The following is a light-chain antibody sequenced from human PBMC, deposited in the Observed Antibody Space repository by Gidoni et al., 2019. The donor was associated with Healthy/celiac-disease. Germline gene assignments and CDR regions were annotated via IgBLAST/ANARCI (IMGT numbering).Light chain of an antibody. Sequence: IFLTQSPATLSLSPGERATLSCRASQSVSSYLAWYQQKPGQAPRLLIYDASNRAPGIPARFSGSGYGTDFTLTISSLEPEDFAVYYCQQRSNWPPTFGGGTKVDIK. CDR1: QSVSSY. CDR3: QQRSNWPPT. V-gene: IGKV3-11*01. CDR2: DAS. J-gene: IGKJ4*01.